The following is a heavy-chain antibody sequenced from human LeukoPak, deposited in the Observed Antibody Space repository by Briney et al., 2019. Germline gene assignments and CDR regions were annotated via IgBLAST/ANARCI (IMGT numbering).Heavy chain of an antibody. V-gene: IGHV3-21*04. D-gene: IGHD2-2*03. Sequence: AGGSLRLSCAASGFTFSDYNMNWVRQAPGKGLEWVSSISRSSYYIYYTDSVKGRFTISRDNSKNTLYLQMNSLRAEDTAVYYCARDGYLAVDYWGQGTLLTVSS. CDR3: ARDGYLAVDY. CDR2: ISRSSYYI. J-gene: IGHJ4*02. CDR1: GFTFSDYN.